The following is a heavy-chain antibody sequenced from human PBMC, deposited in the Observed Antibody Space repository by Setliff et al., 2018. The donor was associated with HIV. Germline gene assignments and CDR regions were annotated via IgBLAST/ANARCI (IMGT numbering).Heavy chain of an antibody. V-gene: IGHV4-39*07. D-gene: IGHD2-2*01. CDR2: IYYTGNT. Sequence: SETLSLTCTVSGGSVGSSSYYWAWIRQPPGKGLEWIGSIYYTGNTKYNPSLESRVTFSIDTSENQFSLRLASVTAADTAIYYCARDDSIVLVPAIMRGDGFDFWGQGRMVAVSS. CDR1: GGSVGSSSYY. CDR3: ARDDSIVLVPAIMRGDGFDF. J-gene: IGHJ3*01.